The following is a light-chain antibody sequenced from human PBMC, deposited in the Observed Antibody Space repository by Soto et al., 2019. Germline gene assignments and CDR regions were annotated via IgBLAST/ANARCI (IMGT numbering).Light chain of an antibody. Sequence: QSVLTQAPSVSGGPGQRVTISCTGRSSNIGAGYDVHWYQQLPGTAPKLLIYGNSNRPSGVPDRFSGSKSGTSASLAITGLQAEDEADYYCQSYDSSLSGYVFGGGTKLTVL. V-gene: IGLV1-40*01. CDR2: GNS. CDR3: QSYDSSLSGYV. J-gene: IGLJ3*02. CDR1: SSNIGAGYD.